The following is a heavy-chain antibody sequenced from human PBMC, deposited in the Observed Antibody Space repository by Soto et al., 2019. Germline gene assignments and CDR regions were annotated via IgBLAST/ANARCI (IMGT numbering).Heavy chain of an antibody. CDR2: ISSSSSTI. CDR3: ATSFITTIGTTA. D-gene: IGHD1-1*01. Sequence: EVQLVESGGGLVQPGGSLRLSCEASGFTFSNYDINWVRQAPGKGLEWVSHISSSSSTIYYAESVKGRFSFSRDNAKNSLYLLMSSLRGEDTAVYYCATSFITTIGTTAWGQGTLVTVSS. V-gene: IGHV3-48*01. J-gene: IGHJ4*02. CDR1: GFTFSNYD.